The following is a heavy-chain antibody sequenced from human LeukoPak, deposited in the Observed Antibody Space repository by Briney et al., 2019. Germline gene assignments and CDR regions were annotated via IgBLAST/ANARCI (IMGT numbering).Heavy chain of an antibody. CDR3: VREARGYHYTYFDY. D-gene: IGHD5-18*01. CDR1: GFTLGSHD. V-gene: IGHV3-13*01. CDR2: VASGFQT. Sequence: PGGSLRLSCTASGFTLGSHDMHWVRQTTGEGLEWVAAVASGFQTFYAGSVKGRFTVSREDAKNPLYLQMNSLRAGDTAVYYCVREARGYHYTYFDYWGQGTLVTVSS. J-gene: IGHJ4*02.